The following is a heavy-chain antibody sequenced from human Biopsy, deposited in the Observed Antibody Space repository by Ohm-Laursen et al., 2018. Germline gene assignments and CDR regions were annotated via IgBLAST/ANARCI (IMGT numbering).Heavy chain of an antibody. D-gene: IGHD3-16*01. CDR2: ISSTSKTI. V-gene: IGHV3-48*01. CDR1: GFTFHTYA. Sequence: SLRLSCAASGFTFHTYAMNWVRQAPGKGLEWIADISSTSKTISYADSVKGRFTISRDNARESIYLQMSTLRAEDTAVYYCARVKLWYPYCYFDHWGRGTLVTASS. J-gene: IGHJ2*01. CDR3: ARVKLWYPYCYFDH.